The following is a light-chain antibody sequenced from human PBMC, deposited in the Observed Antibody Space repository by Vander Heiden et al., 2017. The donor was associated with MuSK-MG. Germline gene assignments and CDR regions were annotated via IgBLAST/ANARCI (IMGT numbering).Light chain of an antibody. Sequence: IQMTQSPSSLSASVGDRVSITCRARQDIRDYLAWYQQQPGKVPKLLIYGATTLQSGVPSRFSGSGSGTDFTLTISSLQPEDVATYYCQNDHTVPFTFGHGTQVDF. CDR2: GAT. CDR3: QNDHTVPFT. CDR1: QDIRDY. J-gene: IGKJ3*01. V-gene: IGKV1-27*01.